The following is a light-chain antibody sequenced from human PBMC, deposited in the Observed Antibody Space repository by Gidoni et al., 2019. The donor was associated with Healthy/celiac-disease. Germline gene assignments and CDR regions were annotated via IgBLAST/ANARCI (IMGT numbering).Light chain of an antibody. V-gene: IGLV2-23*03. Sequence: QSALTQPASVSGSPGQSITISCTGTSSDVGSYNLVSWYQQHPGKAPKLMIYEGSTRPSGVSNRFSGSKSGNTASLTISGLQAEDEADYYCCSYAGSSTFVVFGGGTKLXV. CDR1: SSDVGSYNL. J-gene: IGLJ2*01. CDR3: CSYAGSSTFVV. CDR2: EGS.